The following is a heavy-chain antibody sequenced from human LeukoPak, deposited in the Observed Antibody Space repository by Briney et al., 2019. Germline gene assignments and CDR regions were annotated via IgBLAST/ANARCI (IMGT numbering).Heavy chain of an antibody. V-gene: IGHV3-21*01. CDR3: ARDPLGYYDSSGYNRGVIDY. Sequence: GGSLRLSCAASGFTFSSYSMNWVRQAPGKGLEWVSSISSSSSYIYYADSVKGRFTISRDNAKNSLYLQMNSLRAEDTAVYYCARDPLGYYDSSGYNRGVIDYWGQGTLVTVSS. CDR2: ISSSSSYI. J-gene: IGHJ4*02. CDR1: GFTFSSYS. D-gene: IGHD3-22*01.